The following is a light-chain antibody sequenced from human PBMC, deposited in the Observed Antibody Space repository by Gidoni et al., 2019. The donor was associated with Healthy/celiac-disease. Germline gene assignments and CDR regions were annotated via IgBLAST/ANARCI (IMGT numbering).Light chain of an antibody. V-gene: IGLV2-14*01. CDR3: SSYTSSSKPVV. Sequence: QSDLTQPASVSGSPGQSITISCTGTSSDVGGYNYVSWYQQHPGKAPKLMIYEVSNRPSGVSNRFSGSKSGNTASLTISGLQAEDEADYYCSSYTSSSKPVVFGGGTKLTVL. CDR1: SSDVGGYNY. J-gene: IGLJ2*01. CDR2: EVS.